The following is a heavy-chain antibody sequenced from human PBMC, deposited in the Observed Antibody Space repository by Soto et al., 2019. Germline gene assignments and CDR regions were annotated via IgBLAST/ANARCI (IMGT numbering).Heavy chain of an antibody. V-gene: IGHV3-30-3*01. Sequence: AGGSLRLSCAASGFTLSSCAMHWVRPAPGKGLEWVAVISYDGSNKYYADSVKGRFTISRDNSKNTLYLQMNSLRDEDTAVYYCATGYYYDSSGLGEDYGMDVWGQGTTVTVSS. CDR1: GFTLSSCA. CDR2: ISYDGSNK. CDR3: ATGYYYDSSGLGEDYGMDV. D-gene: IGHD3-22*01. J-gene: IGHJ6*02.